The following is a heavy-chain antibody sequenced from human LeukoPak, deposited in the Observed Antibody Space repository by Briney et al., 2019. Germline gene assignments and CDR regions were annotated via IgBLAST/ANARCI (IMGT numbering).Heavy chain of an antibody. V-gene: IGHV3-30*04. CDR3: ARDRNVVGADFDF. CDR2: VSFDGTNN. Sequence: PGGSLRLSCAASGFIFTNFAIHWVRQAPGKGLEWVSIVSFDGTNNFYADSVKGRFTVSRDNSKNTVYLQMDSLRPGDTAIYFCARDRNVVGADFDFWGQGSLVTVSS. CDR1: GFIFTNFA. D-gene: IGHD2-21*01. J-gene: IGHJ4*02.